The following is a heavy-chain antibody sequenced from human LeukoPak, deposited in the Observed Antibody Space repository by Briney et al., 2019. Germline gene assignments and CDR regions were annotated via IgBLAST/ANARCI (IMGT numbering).Heavy chain of an antibody. CDR3: ARDRVGSSTYYYYYYGMDV. J-gene: IGHJ6*02. CDR1: GGSISSGGYS. Sequence: SQTLSLTCAVSGGSISSGGYSWSWIRQPPGKGLEWIGYIYHSGSTYYNPSLKSRVTISVDRSKNQFSLKLSSVTAADTAVYYCARDRVGSSTYYYYYYGMDVWGQGTTVTVSS. V-gene: IGHV4-30-2*01. CDR2: IYHSGST. D-gene: IGHD6-13*01.